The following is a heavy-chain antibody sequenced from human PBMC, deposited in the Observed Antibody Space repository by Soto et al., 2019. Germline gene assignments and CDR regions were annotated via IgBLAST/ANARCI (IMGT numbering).Heavy chain of an antibody. CDR1: GFGFSYYG. Sequence: GGSLRLSCVASGFGFSYYGMHWVRQAPGKGLEWVGVICYDGSNKYYADSVKGRFTISRDNSNSTRYLQMSSLRVDDTAVYYCAREKILAPDYNYYMDVWGTGTTVTVSS. CDR2: ICYDGSNK. CDR3: AREKILAPDYNYYMDV. J-gene: IGHJ6*03. D-gene: IGHD2-15*01. V-gene: IGHV3-33*01.